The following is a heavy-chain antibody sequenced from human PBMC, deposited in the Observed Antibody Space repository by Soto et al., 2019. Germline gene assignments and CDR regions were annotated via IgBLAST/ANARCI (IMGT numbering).Heavy chain of an antibody. CDR3: AALYSSSSYYYYGMDV. Sequence: EVQLLESGGGLVQPGGSLRLSCVASGFTLSHYGMSWVRQAPGKGLEWVSVISSTGDTTYHADSVKGRLTISRDTSKNTLYLEMSSLRAEDTAVYYCAALYSSSSYYYYGMDVWGQGTSVTVSS. V-gene: IGHV3-23*01. D-gene: IGHD6-6*01. CDR1: GFTLSHYG. J-gene: IGHJ6*02. CDR2: ISSTGDTT.